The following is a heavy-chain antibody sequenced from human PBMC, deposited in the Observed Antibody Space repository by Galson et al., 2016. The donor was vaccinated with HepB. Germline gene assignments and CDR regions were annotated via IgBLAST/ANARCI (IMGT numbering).Heavy chain of an antibody. CDR2: FYYSGST. CDR3: ARRGYDIVTDFYSYYGLYV. D-gene: IGHD3-9*01. V-gene: IGHV4-39*07. CDR1: GFSISSSSYY. Sequence: SETLSLTCSVSGFSISSSSYYWGWIRQPPGKGLEWIGSFYYSGSTNYNPSLKSRVTILVDKSRNHFSLKLTSVTVADTAVYYCARRGYDIVTDFYSYYGLYVWGRGTTVTVSS. J-gene: IGHJ6*02.